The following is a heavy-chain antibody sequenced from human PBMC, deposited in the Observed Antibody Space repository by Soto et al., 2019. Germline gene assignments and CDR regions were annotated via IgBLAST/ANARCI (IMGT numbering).Heavy chain of an antibody. CDR2: ISYDGSNK. CDR3: AKDLDPGMTTVTTWGFDM. V-gene: IGHV3-30*18. Sequence: GGSLRLSCAASGFTFRSYGMQWVRQAPGKGLEWLGVISYDGSNKYYADSVKGRFTISRDNSENTLYLEMNSLRAEDTAVYYCAKDLDPGMTTVTTWGFDMWGQGTLVTVSS. CDR1: GFTFRSYG. D-gene: IGHD4-17*01. J-gene: IGHJ3*02.